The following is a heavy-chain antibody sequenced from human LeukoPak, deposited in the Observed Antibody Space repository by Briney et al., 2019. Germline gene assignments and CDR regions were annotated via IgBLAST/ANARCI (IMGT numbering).Heavy chain of an antibody. CDR3: ARGGEITIFGVVMGSWFDP. Sequence: ASVKVSCKASGYTFTSYGISWVRQAPGQGLEWMGWINPNSGNRGYAQKFQGRVTITRNTSISTAYMELSSLRSEDTAVYYCARGGEITIFGVVMGSWFDPWGQGTLVTVSS. J-gene: IGHJ5*02. CDR2: INPNSGNR. V-gene: IGHV1-8*03. CDR1: GYTFTSYG. D-gene: IGHD3-3*01.